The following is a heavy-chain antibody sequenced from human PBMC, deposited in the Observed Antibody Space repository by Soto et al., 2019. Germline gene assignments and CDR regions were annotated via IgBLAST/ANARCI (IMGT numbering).Heavy chain of an antibody. CDR2: IYYSGST. CDR1: GGSISSSSYY. CDR3: ARASPWDARSKKNWFDP. J-gene: IGHJ5*02. D-gene: IGHD1-26*01. V-gene: IGHV4-39*07. Sequence: SETLSLTCTVSGGSISSSSYYWGWIRQPPGKGLEWIGCIYYSGSTNYNPSLKSRVTISVDTSKNQFSLKLSSVTAADTAVYYRARASPWDARSKKNWFDPWGQGTLVTVSS.